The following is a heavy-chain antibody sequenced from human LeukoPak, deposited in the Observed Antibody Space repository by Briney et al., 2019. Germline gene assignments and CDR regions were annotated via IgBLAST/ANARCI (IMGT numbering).Heavy chain of an antibody. V-gene: IGHV4-34*01. D-gene: IGHD1-1*01. CDR3: ARGRTTSLSYFDY. CDR2: INHSGST. J-gene: IGHJ4*02. Sequence: KPSETLSLTCAVYGGSFSGYYWSWIRQPPGKGLEWIGEINHSGSTNYNPSLKSRVTISVDTSKNQFSLKLSSVTAADTAVYYCARGRTTSLSYFDYWGQGTLATVSS. CDR1: GGSFSGYY.